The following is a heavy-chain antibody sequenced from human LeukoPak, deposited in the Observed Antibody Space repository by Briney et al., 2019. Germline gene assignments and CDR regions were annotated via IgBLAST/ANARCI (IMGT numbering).Heavy chain of an antibody. V-gene: IGHV4-34*01. CDR3: ARGGVRSPYGKWFDP. Sequence: PSETLSLTCAVYGGSFSGYYWSWIRQPPGKGLEWIGEINHSGSTNYNPSLKSRVTISVDTSKNQFSLKLSSVTAADTAVYYCARGGVRSPYGKWFDPWGQGTLVTVSS. D-gene: IGHD4-17*01. CDR1: GGSFSGYY. J-gene: IGHJ5*02. CDR2: INHSGST.